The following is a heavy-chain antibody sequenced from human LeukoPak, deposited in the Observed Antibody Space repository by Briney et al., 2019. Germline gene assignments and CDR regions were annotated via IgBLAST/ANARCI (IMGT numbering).Heavy chain of an antibody. J-gene: IGHJ4*02. Sequence: GASVEVSFKASGYTFTSYGISWGRQAPGQGLEWMGRINAYNCNTNYAQKLQGRVTMTTDTSTSTAYMELRSLRSDDTAVYYCATARYDSSGYGDYWGQGTLVTVSS. CDR1: GYTFTSYG. CDR3: ATARYDSSGYGDY. CDR2: INAYNCNT. V-gene: IGHV1-18*01. D-gene: IGHD3-22*01.